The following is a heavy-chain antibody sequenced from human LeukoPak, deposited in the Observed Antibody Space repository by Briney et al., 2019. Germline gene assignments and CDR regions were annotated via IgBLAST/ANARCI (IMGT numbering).Heavy chain of an antibody. CDR3: ARNRGGPSIVATIIGGFDY. D-gene: IGHD5-12*01. J-gene: IGHJ4*02. CDR2: IYHSGST. V-gene: IGHV4-4*02. Sequence: PSETLSLTCAVSGGSISSTNWWTWFRQPPGKGLEWIGGIYHSGSTNYNPSLKSRVTISVDTSKNQFSLKLSSVTAADTAVYYCARNRGGPSIVATIIGGFDYWGQGTLVTVSS. CDR1: GGSISSTNW.